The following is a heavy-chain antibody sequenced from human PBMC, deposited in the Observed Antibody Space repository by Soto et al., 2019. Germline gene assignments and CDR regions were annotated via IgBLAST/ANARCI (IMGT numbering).Heavy chain of an antibody. V-gene: IGHV3-30*18. Sequence: QVQLVESGGGVVQPGRSLRLSCAASGFTFSSYGMHWVRQAPGKGLEWVAVISYDGSNKYYADSVKGRFTISRDNSKNTLYLQMNSLRAEDTAVYYCAKRGYSSSWKVLDYWGQGTLVTVS. D-gene: IGHD6-13*01. CDR1: GFTFSSYG. CDR3: AKRGYSSSWKVLDY. CDR2: ISYDGSNK. J-gene: IGHJ4*02.